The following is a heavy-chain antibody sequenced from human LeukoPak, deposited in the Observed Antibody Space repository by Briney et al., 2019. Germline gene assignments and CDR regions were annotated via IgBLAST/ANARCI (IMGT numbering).Heavy chain of an antibody. J-gene: IGHJ4*02. CDR2: IYYSGST. V-gene: IGHV4-59*01. D-gene: IGHD1-7*01. CDR3: ARYNWNYVYFDY. Sequence: SETLSLTCTVSGGSISSYYWSWIRQPPGKGLELIGYIYYSGSTNYNPSLKSRVTISVDTSKNQFSLKLSSVTAADTAVYYCARYNWNYVYFDYWGQGTLVTVSS. CDR1: GGSISSYY.